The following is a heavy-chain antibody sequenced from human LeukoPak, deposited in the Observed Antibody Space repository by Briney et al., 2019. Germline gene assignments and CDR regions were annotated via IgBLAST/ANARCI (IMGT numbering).Heavy chain of an antibody. D-gene: IGHD3-10*01. CDR2: IYYSGST. CDR3: AANSADYNTLGSSYKV. CDR1: GGSISSYY. J-gene: IGHJ4*02. V-gene: IGHV4-59*08. Sequence: SETLSLTCTVSGGSISSYYWTWIRQPPGKGLEWIGYIYYSGSTNYNPSLKSRVTISVDTSKNQFSLKLNSVTAADTAVFYCAANSADYNTLGSSYKVWGQGTLVTVSS.